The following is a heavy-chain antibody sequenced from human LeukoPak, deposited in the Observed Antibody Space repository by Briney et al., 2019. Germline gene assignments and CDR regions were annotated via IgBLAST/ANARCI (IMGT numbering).Heavy chain of an antibody. D-gene: IGHD5-12*01. Sequence: SVKVSCKASGFSFSSSSMQWVRQARGQRLEWIGWLAVGSGNTSYAQKFQGRVTITRDMSTSTAYMEVSRLTSDDTAVFYCAREGSGYPYWGQGTLVTVSS. V-gene: IGHV1-58*02. CDR1: GFSFSSSS. CDR3: AREGSGYPY. J-gene: IGHJ4*02. CDR2: LAVGSGNT.